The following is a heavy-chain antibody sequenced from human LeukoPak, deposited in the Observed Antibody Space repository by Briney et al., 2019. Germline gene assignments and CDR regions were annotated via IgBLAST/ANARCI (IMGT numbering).Heavy chain of an antibody. D-gene: IGHD6-13*01. CDR2: ISGSGGST. V-gene: IGHV3-23*01. Sequence: GGSLRLSCAASGSTFSNYAMSWVRQAPGKGLEWVSAISGSGGSTYYADSVKGRFTISRDNSKNTPYLQMNSLRAEDTAVYYCAKGIAAARYYYYGMDVWGQGTTVTVSS. J-gene: IGHJ6*02. CDR3: AKGIAAARYYYYGMDV. CDR1: GSTFSNYA.